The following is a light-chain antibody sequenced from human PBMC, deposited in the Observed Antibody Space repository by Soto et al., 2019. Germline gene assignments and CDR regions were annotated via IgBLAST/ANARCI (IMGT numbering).Light chain of an antibody. Sequence: EIVVTQSPATLSVSPGERVTLSCRASQSVSSSLAWYQQRPGQAPRLLIYDTSTRAAGIAARFSGSGSGTEFTLTISSLQPEDVATYYCQQYDSLPYTFGQGTRLEIK. CDR2: DTS. V-gene: IGKV3-15*01. CDR3: QQYDSLPYT. J-gene: IGKJ2*01. CDR1: QSVSSS.